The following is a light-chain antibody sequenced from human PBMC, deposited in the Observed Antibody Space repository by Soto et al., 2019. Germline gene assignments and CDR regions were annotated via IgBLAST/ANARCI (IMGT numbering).Light chain of an antibody. CDR1: QDLDNW. V-gene: IGKV1-5*03. CDR2: RSS. Sequence: ILMSQSPSSLSASVGDRVTITCRASQDLDNWLAWYQQKPGKAPQLLIYRSSTLKTGVPSRFSGFGSWTVYTLTINGLQPDDFPTYYCQQSSSYWTFGQGATVEI. CDR3: QQSSSYWT. J-gene: IGKJ1*01.